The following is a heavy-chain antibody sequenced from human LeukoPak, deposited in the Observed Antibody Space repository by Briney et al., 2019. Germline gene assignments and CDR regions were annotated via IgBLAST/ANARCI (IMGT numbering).Heavy chain of an antibody. CDR1: GYTLTELS. CDR3: ATDCSSTSCFD. Sequence: ASVKVSCKGSGYTLTELSMQWVRRAPGKVLEWMGGFDPEDGETIYAQKFQGRVTMTEDTSTDTAYMELSSLRSEDTAVYYCATDCSSTSCFDWGQRTLVTVSS. J-gene: IGHJ4*02. V-gene: IGHV1-24*01. D-gene: IGHD2-2*01. CDR2: FDPEDGET.